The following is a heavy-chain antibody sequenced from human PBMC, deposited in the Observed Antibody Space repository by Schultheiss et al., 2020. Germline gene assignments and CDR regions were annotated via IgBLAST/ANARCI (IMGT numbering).Heavy chain of an antibody. CDR3: ARDLNWVIDY. V-gene: IGHV4-39*02. Sequence: SQTLSLTCTVSGGSISSSSYYCGWIRQPPGKGLEWIGSIYYSGSTYYNPSLKSRVTISVDTSKNQFSLQLNSVTPEDTAVYYCARDLNWVIDYWGQGTLVTVSS. J-gene: IGHJ4*02. CDR2: IYYSGST. CDR1: GGSISSSSYY. D-gene: IGHD3-16*01.